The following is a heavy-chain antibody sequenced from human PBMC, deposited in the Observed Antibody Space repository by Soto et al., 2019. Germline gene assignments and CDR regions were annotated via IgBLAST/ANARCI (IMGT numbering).Heavy chain of an antibody. J-gene: IGHJ3*02. CDR2: MNPNSGNT. Sequence: QVQLVQSGAEVKKPGASVKVSCKASGYTFTSYDINWVRQATGQGLEWMGWMNPNSGNTGYAQKCQGXXTXTTXTSISTAYMELSSLTSEDTAVYYCPRERTRIGFDIWGQGTMVTVSS. V-gene: IGHV1-8*01. CDR1: GYTFTSYD. D-gene: IGHD2-15*01. CDR3: PRERTRIGFDI.